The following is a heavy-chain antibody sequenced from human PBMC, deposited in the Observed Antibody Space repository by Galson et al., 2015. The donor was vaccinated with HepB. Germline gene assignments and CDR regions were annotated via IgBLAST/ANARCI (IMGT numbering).Heavy chain of an antibody. CDR3: ARDRHCGGGGCWGV. CDR2: ISSRSSYI. Sequence: SLRLSCAASGFTFSSYSMNWVRQAPGKGLEWVSSISSRSSYIYYADSGKGRFTISRDNAKNSLYLQMNSLRVEDTAVYYCARDRHCGGGGCWGVWGQGTLVTVSS. V-gene: IGHV3-21*04. J-gene: IGHJ4*02. CDR1: GFTFSSYS. D-gene: IGHD2-21*01.